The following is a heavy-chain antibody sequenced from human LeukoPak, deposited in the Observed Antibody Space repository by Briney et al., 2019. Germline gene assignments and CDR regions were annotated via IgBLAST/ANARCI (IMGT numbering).Heavy chain of an antibody. CDR1: GYTFTGYY. J-gene: IGHJ4*02. CDR2: INPNSGGT. V-gene: IGHV1-2*06. CDR3: AGYYYDSSGYHNIHFDY. Sequence: ASVKVSCKASGYTFTGYYMHWVRQAPGQGLEWMGRINPNSGGTNYAQKFQGRVTMTRDTSISTAYMELSRLRSDDTAVYYCAGYYYDSSGYHNIHFDYWGQGTLVTVSS. D-gene: IGHD3-22*01.